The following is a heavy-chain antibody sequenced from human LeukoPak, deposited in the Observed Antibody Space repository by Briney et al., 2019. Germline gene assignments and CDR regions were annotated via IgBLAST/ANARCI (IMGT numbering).Heavy chain of an antibody. Sequence: ASVKVSCKASGGTFSSYAISWVRQAPGQGLEWMGWISAYNGNTNYAQKLQGRVTMTTDTSTSTAYMELRSLRSDDTAVYYCASIAAAGRLRWFDPWGQGTLVTVSS. V-gene: IGHV1-18*01. J-gene: IGHJ5*02. D-gene: IGHD6-13*01. CDR1: GGTFSSYA. CDR2: ISAYNGNT. CDR3: ASIAAAGRLRWFDP.